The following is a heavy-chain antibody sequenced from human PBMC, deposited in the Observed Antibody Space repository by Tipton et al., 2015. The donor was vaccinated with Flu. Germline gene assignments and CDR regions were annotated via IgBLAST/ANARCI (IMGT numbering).Heavy chain of an antibody. Sequence: LRLSCTVSGGSISSSDYYWGWIRQPPGKGLEWIGSISYSGSTYYNPSLKSRVTISVDTSKNQFSPKLSSVTSADTAVYYCARGSGSGTDVTFYFWGQGTLVTVSS. CDR1: GGSISSSDYY. J-gene: IGHJ4*02. CDR2: ISYSGST. V-gene: IGHV4-39*07. CDR3: ARGSGSGTDVTFYF. D-gene: IGHD3-10*01.